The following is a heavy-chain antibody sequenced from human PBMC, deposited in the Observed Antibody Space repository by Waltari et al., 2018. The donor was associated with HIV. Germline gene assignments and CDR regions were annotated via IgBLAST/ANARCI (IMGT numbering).Heavy chain of an antibody. CDR3: ARLGSYGSGSRPFFFDY. D-gene: IGHD3-10*01. J-gene: IGHJ4*02. Sequence: EVQLVQSGAEVKKPGESLKISCKGSGYSSTSYWIAWVRQMPGKGLEWMGISDLGDSDTKYSPSFQGQVTISADKAITTAYLQWRSLEASDSAIYYCARLGSYGSGSRPFFFDYWGQGTLVTVSS. CDR2: SDLGDSDT. CDR1: GYSSTSYW. V-gene: IGHV5-51*03.